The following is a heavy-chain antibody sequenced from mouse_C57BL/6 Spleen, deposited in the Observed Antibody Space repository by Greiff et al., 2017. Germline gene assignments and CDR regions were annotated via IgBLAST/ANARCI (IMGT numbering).Heavy chain of an antibody. CDR2: ISGGGGNT. CDR3: AGEPLVYYGYDGDYYAMEY. CDR1: GFTFSSYT. V-gene: IGHV5-9*01. J-gene: IGHJ4*01. Sequence: EVLLVESGGGLVKPGGSLKLSCAASGFTFSSYTMSWVRQTPEKRLEWVATISGGGGNTYYPDSVKGRVTISRDNAKNTLYLKMSSLRAEDTALYYSAGEPLVYYGYDGDYYAMEYWGQGTSVTVSS. D-gene: IGHD2-2*01.